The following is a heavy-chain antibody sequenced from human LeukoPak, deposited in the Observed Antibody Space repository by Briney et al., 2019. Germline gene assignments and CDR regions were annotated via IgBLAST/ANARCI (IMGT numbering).Heavy chain of an antibody. J-gene: IGHJ4*02. CDR3: AKDFGQVATIPFFDF. V-gene: IGHV3-30*02. CDR1: GFTFSTYG. Sequence: PGGSLRLSCAASGFTFSTYGMHWVRQAPGKGLEWVAFIRYDAKQIYYVDSVKGRFTISRDISKNTLYLQMNSLGAEDTAVYYCAKDFGQVATIPFFDFWGQGTLVTVSS. CDR2: IRYDAKQI. D-gene: IGHD5-24*01.